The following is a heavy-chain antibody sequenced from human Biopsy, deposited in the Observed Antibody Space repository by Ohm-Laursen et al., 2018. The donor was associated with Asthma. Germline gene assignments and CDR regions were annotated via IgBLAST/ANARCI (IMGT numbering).Heavy chain of an antibody. J-gene: IGHJ5*02. V-gene: IGHV2-5*02. CDR1: GFSFSTYGVG. CDR3: ALSQDSGFDDHSPSWFDP. CDR2: IYWDDYN. Sequence: TQTLTLTSTFSGFSFSTYGVGVGWIRQSPGKALEWLALIYWDDYNLFRPSLKRRLTITKDPSKNQVVLTMTKMDPVDSGTYYCALSQDSGFDDHSPSWFDPWGQGTLVTVSS. D-gene: IGHD3-9*01.